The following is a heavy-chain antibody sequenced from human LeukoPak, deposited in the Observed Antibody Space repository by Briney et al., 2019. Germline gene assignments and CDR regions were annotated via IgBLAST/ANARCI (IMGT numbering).Heavy chain of an antibody. CDR3: TRDGGEGGNSAFDI. CDR2: IRRGSNSYTT. CDR1: GFTFSDYI. D-gene: IGHD3-16*01. V-gene: IGHV3-72*01. Sequence: GGSLRLSCAASGFTFSDYILDWVRQAPGKGLEWVGRIRRGSNSYTTEYAASVKGRFIISRDDSKNSLYLHMDSLKTEDTAVYHCTRDGGEGGNSAFDIWGQGTMVTVSS. J-gene: IGHJ3*02.